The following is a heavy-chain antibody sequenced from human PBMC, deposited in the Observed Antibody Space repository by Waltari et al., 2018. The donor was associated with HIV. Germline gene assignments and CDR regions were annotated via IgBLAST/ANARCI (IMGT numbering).Heavy chain of an antibody. CDR2: MSYDGGIQ. V-gene: IGHV3-30*03. J-gene: IGHJ6*02. D-gene: IGHD1-26*01. CDR1: GFTFRSDG. CDR3: ARDRVRLELFYGLDV. Sequence: QVQLVESGGGVVQPGRSLRLSCAASGFTFRSDGMHWVRQAPGKGLEWVALMSYDGGIQNYADSVKGRLTISRDNSNNTLYLQMNSLRAEDTAVYYCARDRVRLELFYGLDVWGQGTTVIVSS.